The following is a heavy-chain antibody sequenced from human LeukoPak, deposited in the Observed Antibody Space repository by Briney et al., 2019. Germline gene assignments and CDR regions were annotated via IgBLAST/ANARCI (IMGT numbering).Heavy chain of an antibody. CDR1: GGSFSGYY. J-gene: IGHJ4*02. V-gene: IGHV4-34*01. CDR2: INHSGST. Sequence: SETLSLTCAVYGGSFSGYYWSWIRQPPGKGLEWIGEINHSGSTNYNPSLKSRVTISVDTSKNQFSLKLSSVTAADTAVYYCARVIGVVRADYYFDYWGQGTLVAVSS. D-gene: IGHD3-10*01. CDR3: ARVIGVVRADYYFDY.